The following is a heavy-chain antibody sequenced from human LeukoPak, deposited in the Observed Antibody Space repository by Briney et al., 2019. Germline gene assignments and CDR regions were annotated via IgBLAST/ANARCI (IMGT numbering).Heavy chain of an antibody. CDR2: IKQDGSEK. D-gene: IGHD2-15*01. V-gene: IGHV3-7*03. CDR3: AKARSGIVVVVAATEFDY. J-gene: IGHJ4*02. CDR1: GFTFSSYW. Sequence: GGSLRLSCAASGFTFSSYWMSWVRQAPGKGLEWVANIKQDGSEKYYVDSVKGRFTISRDNAKNSLYLQMNSLRAEDTALYYCAKARSGIVVVVAATEFDYWGQGTLVTVSS.